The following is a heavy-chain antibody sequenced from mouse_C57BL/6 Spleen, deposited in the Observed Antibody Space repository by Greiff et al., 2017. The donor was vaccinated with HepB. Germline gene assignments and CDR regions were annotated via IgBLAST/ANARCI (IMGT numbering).Heavy chain of an antibody. CDR1: GFTFTSSW. D-gene: IGHD1-1*01. Sequence: QVQLKQPGAELVRPGTSVQLSCSASGFTFTSSWMHWVQQRPGQGLEWIGVIDPSDSYTNYNQKFKGKVTLTVDTSSSTAYLQLSSLTSEDTAVYYCARYYGAMDYWGQGTSVTVSS. CDR2: IDPSDSYT. V-gene: IGHV1-59*01. CDR3: ARYYGAMDY. J-gene: IGHJ4*01.